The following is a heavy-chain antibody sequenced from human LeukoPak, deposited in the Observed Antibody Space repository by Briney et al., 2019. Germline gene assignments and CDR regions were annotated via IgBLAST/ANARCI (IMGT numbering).Heavy chain of an antibody. CDR3: ARVVYSGYTYLDY. V-gene: IGHV4-59*01. CDR1: GGSISSYY. CDR2: IYYSGST. D-gene: IGHD5-12*01. Sequence: SETLSLTCTVSGGSISSYYWSWIRQPPGKGLEWIGYIYYSGSTNYNPSLKSRVTISVDTSKNQFSLKLSSVTAADTAVYYCARVVYSGYTYLDYWGQGTLVTVSS. J-gene: IGHJ4*02.